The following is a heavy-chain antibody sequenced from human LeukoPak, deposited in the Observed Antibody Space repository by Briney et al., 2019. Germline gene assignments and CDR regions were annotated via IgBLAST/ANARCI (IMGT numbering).Heavy chain of an antibody. J-gene: IGHJ4*02. CDR3: AKDHPSDGWPTFEY. CDR1: GFSVSRRA. Sequence: GGSLRLSCAATGFSVSRRAMSWVRQAPGKGLEWLASITNNGGKTYYAASVKGRFSISRDESQNTVYLAVSSLGVEDTAVYYCAKDHPSDGWPTFEYWGQGVLVTVSS. CDR2: ITNNGGKT. V-gene: IGHV3-23*01. D-gene: IGHD2-15*01.